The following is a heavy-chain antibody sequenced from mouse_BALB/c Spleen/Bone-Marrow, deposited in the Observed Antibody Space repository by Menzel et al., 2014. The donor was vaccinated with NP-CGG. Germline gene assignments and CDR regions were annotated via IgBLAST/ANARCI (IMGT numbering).Heavy chain of an antibody. D-gene: IGHD2-14*01. CDR2: FYPGSGST. CDR1: GYTFTSYW. J-gene: IGHJ2*01. Sequence: LKHSGSELVRPGASVKLSCKASGYTFTSYWMHWVKQRPGQGLEWIGNFYPGSGSTNYDEKFKRKATLTVDTSSSXAYMQLSSLTSEDSAVYYCTRYRYDADYFDYWGQGTTLTVSS. CDR3: TRYRYDADYFDY. V-gene: IGHV1S22*01.